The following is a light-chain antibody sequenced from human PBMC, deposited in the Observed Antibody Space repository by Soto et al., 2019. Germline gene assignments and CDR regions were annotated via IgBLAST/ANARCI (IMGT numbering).Light chain of an antibody. CDR1: QTVSDD. CDR2: GAS. J-gene: IGKJ3*01. CDR3: QQYHDWPPLT. V-gene: IGKV3-15*01. Sequence: EIVMTQSPATLFVSPGERATLSCRASQTVSDDLAWYQQKPGQAPRLLIYGASTRATDIPARFSGGGSGTEFTLTISSLQSEDSAIYYCQQYHDWPPLTFGPGTKVDIK.